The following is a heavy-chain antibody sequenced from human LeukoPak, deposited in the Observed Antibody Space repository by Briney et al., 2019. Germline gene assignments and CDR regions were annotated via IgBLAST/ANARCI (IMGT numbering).Heavy chain of an antibody. CDR3: AKTGPGTTSDAFDF. V-gene: IGHV1-2*04. J-gene: IGHJ3*01. CDR2: INPNSGDT. Sequence: ASVKVSCKTSGYMFNEHYIHWVRQGPGQGLEWMGWINPNSGDTNYAQKLQGWVTMTRDTSISTVYMELTSLKSDDTAIFYCAKTGPGTTSDAFDFWGQGIMVTVSS. CDR1: GYMFNEHY. D-gene: IGHD4-11*01.